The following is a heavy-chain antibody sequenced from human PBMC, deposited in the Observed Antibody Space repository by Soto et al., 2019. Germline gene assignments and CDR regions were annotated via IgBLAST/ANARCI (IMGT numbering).Heavy chain of an antibody. CDR3: VRDGTKTLRDWFDP. CDR1: GASISGFY. Sequence: PSETLSLTCTVSGASISGFYWSWIRKSAGKGLEWIGRIYATGTTDYNPTLKSRVMMSVDTSKKQFSLKLRSVTAADTAVYYCVRDGTKTLRDWFDPWGQGISVTVSS. V-gene: IGHV4-4*07. D-gene: IGHD1-1*01. CDR2: IYATGTT. J-gene: IGHJ5*02.